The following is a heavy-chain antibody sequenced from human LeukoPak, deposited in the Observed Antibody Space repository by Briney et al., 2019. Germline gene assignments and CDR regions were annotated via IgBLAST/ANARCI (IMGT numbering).Heavy chain of an antibody. D-gene: IGHD1-1*01. CDR3: ARSLEIYSYHMDV. V-gene: IGHV4-59*01. Sequence: SETLSLTCTVSGGSISSYYWSWIRQPPGKGLEWIGYIYYSGSTNYNPSLKSRVTISVDTSKNQFSLKLSSVTAADTAVYYCARSLEIYSYHMDVWGKGTTVTISS. CDR1: GGSISSYY. J-gene: IGHJ6*03. CDR2: IYYSGST.